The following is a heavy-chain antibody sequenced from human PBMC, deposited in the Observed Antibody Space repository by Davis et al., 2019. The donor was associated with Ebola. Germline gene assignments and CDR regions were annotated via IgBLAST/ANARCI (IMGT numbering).Heavy chain of an antibody. CDR2: IYYSGIT. Sequence: MPSETLSLTCTVSGGSLSSYYWSWIRQPPGKGLEWIGSIYYSGITYYNPSLKSRVTISVDTSKNQFSLKLRSVTAADTAVYYCARQGWSGYSLRHWLDPWGRGTLVTVSS. J-gene: IGHJ5*02. CDR3: ARQGWSGYSLRHWLDP. D-gene: IGHD3-3*01. CDR1: GGSLSSYY. V-gene: IGHV4-59*05.